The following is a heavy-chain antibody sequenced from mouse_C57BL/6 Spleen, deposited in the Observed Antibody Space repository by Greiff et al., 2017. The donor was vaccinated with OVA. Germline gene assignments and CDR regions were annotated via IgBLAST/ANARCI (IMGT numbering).Heavy chain of an antibody. CDR2: IYPSDSET. CDR1: GYTFTSYW. V-gene: IGHV1-61*01. D-gene: IGHD1-1*01. J-gene: IGHJ1*03. Sequence: QVQLKEPGAELVRPGSSVKLSCKASGYTFTSYWMDWVKQRPGQGLEWIGNIYPSDSETHYNQKFKDKATLTVDKSSSTAYMQLSSLTSEDSAVYYCARFYYGSPYWYFDVWGTGTTVTVSS. CDR3: ARFYYGSPYWYFDV.